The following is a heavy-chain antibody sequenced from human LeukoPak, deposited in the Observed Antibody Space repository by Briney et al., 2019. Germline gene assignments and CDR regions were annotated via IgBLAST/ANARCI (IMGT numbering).Heavy chain of an antibody. Sequence: QPGGSLRLSCAVSGFTFSSYWMSWARQAPGKGLEWVANIKQDGSEKYYVDSVKGRFTISRDNAKNSLYLQMNSLRAEDTAVYYCARGYWQLGYWGQGTLVTVSS. CDR3: ARGYWQLGY. J-gene: IGHJ4*02. CDR2: IKQDGSEK. D-gene: IGHD1-26*01. CDR1: GFTFSSYW. V-gene: IGHV3-7*01.